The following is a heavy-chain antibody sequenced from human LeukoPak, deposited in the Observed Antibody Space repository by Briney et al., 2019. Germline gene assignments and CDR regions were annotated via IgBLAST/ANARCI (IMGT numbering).Heavy chain of an antibody. J-gene: IGHJ4*02. D-gene: IGHD2-15*01. V-gene: IGHV3-21*01. Sequence: GGSLRLSCAASGFTFSNYAMSWVRQAPGKGLEWVSSISSSSSSIYYADSVKGRFTISRDNAKYSLYLQMNTLRVEDTAMYYCARDPSLGYCSGGSCYSTEDVDYWGQGTLVTVSS. CDR3: ARDPSLGYCSGGSCYSTEDVDY. CDR1: GFTFSNYA. CDR2: ISSSSSSI.